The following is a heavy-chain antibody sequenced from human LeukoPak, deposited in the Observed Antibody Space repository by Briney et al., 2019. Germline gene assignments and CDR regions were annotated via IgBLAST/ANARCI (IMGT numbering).Heavy chain of an antibody. J-gene: IGHJ4*02. D-gene: IGHD5-24*01. CDR3: ASALIPNDGRDY. CDR1: GGSFSGYY. V-gene: IGHV4-34*01. CDR2: INHSGRT. Sequence: SETLSLTCAVYGGSFSGYYWNWIRQPPGKGLEWIGEINHSGRTNYNPSLKSRVTISVDTSKKQFSLKLSSVTAADTAVYYCASALIPNDGRDYWGQGTLVTVSA.